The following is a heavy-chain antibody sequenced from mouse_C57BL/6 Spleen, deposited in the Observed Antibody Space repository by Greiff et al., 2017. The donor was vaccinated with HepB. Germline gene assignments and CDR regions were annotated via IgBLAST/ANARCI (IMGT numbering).Heavy chain of an antibody. D-gene: IGHD2-1*01. J-gene: IGHJ3*01. V-gene: IGHV1-69*01. CDR2: IDPSDSYT. CDR1: GYTFTSYW. Sequence: QVQLQQPGAELVMPGASVKLSCKASGYTFTSYWMHWVKQRPGQGLEWIGEIDPSDSYTNYNQKFKGKSTLTVDKSSSTAYMQLSSLTSEDSAVYYCARRGYYGNSGFAYWGQGTLVTVSA. CDR3: ARRGYYGNSGFAY.